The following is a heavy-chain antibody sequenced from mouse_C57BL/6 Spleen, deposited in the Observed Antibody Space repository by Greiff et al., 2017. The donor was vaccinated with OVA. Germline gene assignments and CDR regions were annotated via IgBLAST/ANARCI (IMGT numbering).Heavy chain of an antibody. D-gene: IGHD1-1*01. CDR2: IDPSDSYT. CDR3: ARFPHYDGPWFAY. CDR1: GYTFTSYW. V-gene: IGHV1-69*01. Sequence: VQLQQPGAELVMPGASVKLSCKASGYTFTSYWMHWVKQRPGQGLEWIGEIDPSDSYTNYNQKFKGKSTLTVDKSSSTAYMQLSSLTSEDSAVYYCARFPHYDGPWFAYWGQGTLVTVSA. J-gene: IGHJ3*01.